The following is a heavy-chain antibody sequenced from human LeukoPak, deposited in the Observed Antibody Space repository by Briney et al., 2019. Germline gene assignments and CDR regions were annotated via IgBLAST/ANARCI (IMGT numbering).Heavy chain of an antibody. CDR1: GYIFTGYY. CDR3: ARGYRSSAYIS. V-gene: IGHV1-2*02. Sequence: ASVKVSCKASGYIFTGYYIHWGRQAPGQGLEWMGWINPKSGDTNYAQKFQGRTTMTRDTPISAAYMELSSLTSDDTAVYYCARGYRSSAYISWGQGTLVTVSS. J-gene: IGHJ5*02. CDR2: INPKSGDT. D-gene: IGHD6-13*01.